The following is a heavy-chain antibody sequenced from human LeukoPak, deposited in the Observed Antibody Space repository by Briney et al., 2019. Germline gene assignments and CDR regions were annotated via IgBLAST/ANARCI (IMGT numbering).Heavy chain of an antibody. CDR2: INHSGST. J-gene: IGHJ6*03. CDR1: GGSFSGYY. Sequence: SETLSLTCAVYGGSFSGYYWSWIRQPPGKGLEWVGEINHSGSTNYNPSLKSRVTISVDTSKNQFSLKLSSVTAADTAVYYCARVKSVSYDFWSGYYRALYYYYYMDVWGKGTTVTVSS. CDR3: ARVKSVSYDFWSGYYRALYYYYYMDV. D-gene: IGHD3-3*01. V-gene: IGHV4-34*01.